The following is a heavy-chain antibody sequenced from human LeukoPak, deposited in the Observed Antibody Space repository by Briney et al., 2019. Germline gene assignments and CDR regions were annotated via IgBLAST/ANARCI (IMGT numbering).Heavy chain of an antibody. CDR3: ARGYTGTIDY. J-gene: IGHJ4*02. Sequence: GGSLRLSCAASGFTFSSFWMGWVRQAPGKGLVWVSRINSDGRGTTYADSVKGRFTISRDNAKNTLFLQMNTLRAEDTAVYYCARGYTGTIDYWGRGTLVTVSS. CDR1: GFTFSSFW. CDR2: INSDGRGT. D-gene: IGHD2-8*01. V-gene: IGHV3-74*01.